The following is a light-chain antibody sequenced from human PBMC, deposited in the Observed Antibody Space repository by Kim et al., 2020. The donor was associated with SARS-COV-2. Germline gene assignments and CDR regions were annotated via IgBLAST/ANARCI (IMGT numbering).Light chain of an antibody. J-gene: IGLJ3*02. CDR3: SSYTSSSTRV. Sequence: QSALTQPRSVSGSPGQSVTISCTGTNSDVGAYNYVSWYQQHPGKAPKLMIYDVSGRPSGVSYRFTGSKSGNTASLTISGLQAEDEADYYCSSYTSSSTRVFGGGTQLTVL. CDR2: DVS. V-gene: IGLV2-14*03. CDR1: NSDVGAYNY.